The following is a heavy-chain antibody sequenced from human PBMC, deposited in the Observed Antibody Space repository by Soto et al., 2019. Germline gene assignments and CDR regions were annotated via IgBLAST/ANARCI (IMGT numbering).Heavy chain of an antibody. Sequence: EVQLLESGGGLLQPGGSLRLSCAASGFTFSSYAMSWVRQAPGKGLEWVSAISGSGGSTYYADSVKGRFTISRDNSKSTRYLQKNSVRAEDTAVCYCAKSVAGIFSELPDGDYGIDFWGQGTTVTVSS. V-gene: IGHV3-23*01. CDR3: AKSVAGIFSELPDGDYGIDF. D-gene: IGHD6-19*01. CDR1: GFTFSSYA. J-gene: IGHJ6*02. CDR2: ISGSGGST.